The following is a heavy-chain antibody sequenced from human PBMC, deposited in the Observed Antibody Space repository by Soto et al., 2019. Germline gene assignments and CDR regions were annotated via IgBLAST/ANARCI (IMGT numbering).Heavy chain of an antibody. D-gene: IGHD3-3*01. J-gene: IGHJ3*02. CDR1: GYTFTSYY. Sequence: ASVKVSCKASGYTFTSYYMHWVRQAPGQGLEWMGIINPSGGSTSYAQKLQGRVTMTRDTSTSTVYMELSSLRSEDTAVYYCARAYNFWSGYLDAFDIWGQGTMVTVSS. CDR3: ARAYNFWSGYLDAFDI. CDR2: INPSGGST. V-gene: IGHV1-46*03.